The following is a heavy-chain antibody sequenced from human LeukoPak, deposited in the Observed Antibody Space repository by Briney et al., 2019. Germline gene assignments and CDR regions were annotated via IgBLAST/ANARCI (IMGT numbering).Heavy chain of an antibody. CDR2: IYYSGST. J-gene: IGHJ4*02. CDR3: ARGGDYDFWSGYYSRFDY. D-gene: IGHD3-3*01. Sequence: PSETLSLTRTVSGGSISSGGYYWSWIRQHPGKGLEWIGYIYYSGSTYYNPSLKSRVTISVDTSKNQFSLKLSSVTAADTAVYYCARGGDYDFWSGYYSRFDYWGQGTLVTVSS. V-gene: IGHV4-31*03. CDR1: GGSISSGGYY.